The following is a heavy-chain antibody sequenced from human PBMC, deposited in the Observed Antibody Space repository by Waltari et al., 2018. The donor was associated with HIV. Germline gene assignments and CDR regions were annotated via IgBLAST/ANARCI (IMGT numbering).Heavy chain of an antibody. CDR3: VRTCCSGPGCFSRYFDV. V-gene: IGHV4-61*02. Sequence: QVQLHESGPGLVRPSQTLTLPCTVSASAIGSVGSYWRWVRQADRKTLQWIGRVSLTGRDNYSPSLASRATISLDTPQNTLSLRLTSVSVAGTATYYCVRTCCSGPGCFSRYFDVWGLGTQVPVSS. J-gene: IGHJ2*01. D-gene: IGHD2-15*01. CDR2: VSLTGRD. CDR1: ASAIGSVGSY.